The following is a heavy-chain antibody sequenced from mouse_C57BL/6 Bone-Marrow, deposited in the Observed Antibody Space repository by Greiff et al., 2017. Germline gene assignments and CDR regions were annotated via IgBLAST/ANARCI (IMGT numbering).Heavy chain of an antibody. CDR1: GYAFSSYW. CDR2: IYPGDGDT. Sequence: QVQLKESGAELVKPGASVKISCKASGYAFSSYWMNWVKQRPGKGLEWIGQIYPGDGDTNYNGKFKGKATLTADKSSSTAYMQLSSLTSEDSAVYFCARGGVYGYGDYWGQGTTLTVSS. CDR3: ARGGVYGYGDY. D-gene: IGHD2-2*01. V-gene: IGHV1-80*01. J-gene: IGHJ2*01.